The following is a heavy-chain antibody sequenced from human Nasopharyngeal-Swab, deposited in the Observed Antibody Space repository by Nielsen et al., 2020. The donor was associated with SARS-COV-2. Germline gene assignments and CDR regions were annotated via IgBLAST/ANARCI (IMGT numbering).Heavy chain of an antibody. J-gene: IGHJ3*02. V-gene: IGHV3-30*04. Sequence: GESLKISCAASGFTFSGYAMHWVRQTPDKGLQWLAVISFDGSVQYYADSVKDRFTISRDDAKNSVYLQMNSLRAEDTAVYYCARESVVTGMDDATDIWGQGTMVTVSS. D-gene: IGHD2-21*02. CDR1: GFTFSGYA. CDR2: ISFDGSVQ. CDR3: ARESVVTGMDDATDI.